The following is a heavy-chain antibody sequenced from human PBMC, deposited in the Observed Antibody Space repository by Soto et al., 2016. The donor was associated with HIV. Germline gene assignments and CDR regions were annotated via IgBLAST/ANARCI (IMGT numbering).Heavy chain of an antibody. D-gene: IGHD3-22*01. CDR2: INPNSGGT. CDR3: ARGFREHIGAYSHNSGNSHYFDY. CDR1: GYTFTGYY. J-gene: IGHJ4*02. V-gene: IGHV1-2*02. Sequence: QVQLVQSGAEVKKPGASVKVSCKASGYTFTGYYMHWVRQAPGQGLEWMGWINPNSGGTNYAQKFQDRVTMTRDTSISTADMELSSLRSDDTAVYYCARGFREHIGAYSHNSGNSHYFDYWGQGTLVTVSS.